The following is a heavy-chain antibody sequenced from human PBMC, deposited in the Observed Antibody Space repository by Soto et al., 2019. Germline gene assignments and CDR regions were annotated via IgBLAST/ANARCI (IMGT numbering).Heavy chain of an antibody. V-gene: IGHV4-31*03. CDR3: ARSREAGIAARRWWFDP. J-gene: IGHJ5*02. Sequence: QVQLQESGPGLVKPSQTLSLTCTVSGGSISSGGYYWSWIRQHPGEGLEWIGYIYYSGSTYYIPSLKRRVTISVDTSKNQLSLKLSSVTAADTAVYYCARSREAGIAARRWWFDPWGQGTLVTVSS. CDR1: GGSISSGGYY. D-gene: IGHD6-6*01. CDR2: IYYSGST.